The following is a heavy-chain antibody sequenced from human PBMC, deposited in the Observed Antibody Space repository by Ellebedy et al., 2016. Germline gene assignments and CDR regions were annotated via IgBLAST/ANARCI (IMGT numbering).Heavy chain of an antibody. CDR1: GYTLTDLS. CDR2: FDPEDDKT. CDR3: ATEKYSYGFGPNWFDP. V-gene: IGHV1-24*01. D-gene: IGHD5-18*01. Sequence: ASVKVSCKVSGYTLTDLSMHWVRQSPGKGLEWMGGFDPEDDKTIYAQKFQGRVTMTEDTSTDTAYMELSSLRSEDTAVYYCATEKYSYGFGPNWFDPWGQGTLVTVSS. J-gene: IGHJ5*02.